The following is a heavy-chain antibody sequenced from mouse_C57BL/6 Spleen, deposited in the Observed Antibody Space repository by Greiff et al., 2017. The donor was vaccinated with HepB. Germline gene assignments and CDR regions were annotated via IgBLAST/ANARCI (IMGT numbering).Heavy chain of an antibody. CDR3: ARQEEAVLAMDY. J-gene: IGHJ4*01. D-gene: IGHD1-1*01. CDR1: GFTFSDYG. CDR2: ISNLAYSI. V-gene: IGHV5-15*01. Sequence: EVQGVESGGGLVQPGGSLKLSCAASGFTFSDYGMAWVRQAPRKGPEWVAFISNLAYSIYYADTVTGRFTISRENAKNTLYLEMSSLRSEDTAMYYCARQEEAVLAMDYWGQGTSVTVSS.